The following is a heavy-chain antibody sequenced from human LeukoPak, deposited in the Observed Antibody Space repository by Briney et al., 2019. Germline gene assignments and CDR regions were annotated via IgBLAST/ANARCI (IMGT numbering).Heavy chain of an antibody. Sequence: ASVKVSCKASGYTFTSYYMHWVRQAPGQGLEWMGIINPSGGSTNYAQKFQGRVTITADKSTSTAYMELSSLRSEDTAVYYCAKEGIAAAGRPFDYWGQGTLVTVSS. D-gene: IGHD6-13*01. CDR3: AKEGIAAAGRPFDY. CDR1: GYTFTSYY. CDR2: INPSGGST. J-gene: IGHJ4*02. V-gene: IGHV1-46*01.